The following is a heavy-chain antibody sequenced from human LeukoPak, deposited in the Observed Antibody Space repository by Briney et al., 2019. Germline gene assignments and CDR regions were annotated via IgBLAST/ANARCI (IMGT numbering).Heavy chain of an antibody. CDR2: IIPIFGTA. J-gene: IGHJ4*02. CDR3: ARVALADPYYDFWSGYQYLDY. CDR1: GATFSSYA. D-gene: IGHD3-3*01. V-gene: IGHV1-69*13. Sequence: SVKVSCKASGATFSSYAISWVRQAPGQGLEWMGGIIPIFGTANYAQKFQGRVTITADESTSTAYMELSSLRSEDTAVYYCARVALADPYYDFWSGYQYLDYWGQGTLVTVSS.